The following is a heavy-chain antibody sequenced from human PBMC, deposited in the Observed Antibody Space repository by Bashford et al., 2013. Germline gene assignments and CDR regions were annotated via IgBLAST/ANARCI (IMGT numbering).Heavy chain of an antibody. D-gene: IGHD4-11*01. Sequence: SETLSLTCTVSGDSITSGSSHYWGWMRQPPGKGLEWIGTIHFSGNTYYNPSFRSRVTMSIDTSKKQLSFSLKLSSVTAADTAVYYCARAAVTASNAEYFQHWGQGTLVTVSS. CDR1: GDSITSGSSHY. CDR2: IHFSGNT. CDR3: ARAAVTASNAEYFQH. V-gene: IGHV4-39*07. J-gene: IGHJ1*01.